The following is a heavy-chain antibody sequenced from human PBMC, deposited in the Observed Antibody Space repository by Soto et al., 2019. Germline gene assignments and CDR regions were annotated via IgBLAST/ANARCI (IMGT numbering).Heavy chain of an antibody. D-gene: IGHD3-10*01. V-gene: IGHV4-59*01. CDR2: IYYSGST. CDR1: GGSISSYY. J-gene: IGHJ5*02. Sequence: PSETLSLTCTVSGGSISSYYWSWIRQPPGKGLEWIGYIYYSGSTNYNPSLKSRVTISVDTSKNQFSLKLSSVTAADTAVYYCASERVVRGENWFDPWGQGTLVTVSS. CDR3: ASERVVRGENWFDP.